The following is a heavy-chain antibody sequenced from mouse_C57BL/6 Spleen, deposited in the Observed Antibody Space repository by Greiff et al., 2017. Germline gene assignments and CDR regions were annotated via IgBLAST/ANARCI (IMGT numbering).Heavy chain of an antibody. CDR2: ISSGGSYT. Sequence: DVMLVESGGDLVKPGGSLKLSCAASGFTFSSYGMSWVRQTPDKRLEWVATISSGGSYTYYPDSVKGRFTISRDNAKNTLYLQMSSLKSEDTAMYYCARHDGYYEYFDVWGTGTTVTVSS. CDR3: ARHDGYYEYFDV. D-gene: IGHD2-3*01. J-gene: IGHJ1*03. V-gene: IGHV5-6*02. CDR1: GFTFSSYG.